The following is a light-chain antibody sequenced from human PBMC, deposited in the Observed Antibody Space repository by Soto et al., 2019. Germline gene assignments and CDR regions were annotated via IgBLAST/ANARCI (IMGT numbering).Light chain of an antibody. CDR3: QQYGSSPRT. J-gene: IGKJ1*01. CDR2: DAS. CDR1: QSVSSSY. V-gene: IGKV3-20*01. Sequence: EIVLTQSPGTLSLSPGERATLSCRASQSVSSSYLAWYQQTPGQAPRLLIYDASSRATGIPDRFSGSGSGTEFTLTISRLEPEDFAVYYCQQYGSSPRTFGQGTNVEIK.